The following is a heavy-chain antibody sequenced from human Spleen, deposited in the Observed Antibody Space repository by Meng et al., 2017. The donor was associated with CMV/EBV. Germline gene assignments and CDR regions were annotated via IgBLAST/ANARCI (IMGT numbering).Heavy chain of an antibody. D-gene: IGHD1-1*01. CDR1: GFPFSDYD. CDR3: ARAPKSTGTSLQDYYGMDV. CDR2: IGTLADT. Sequence: ESLKISCAASGFPFSDYDMHWVRQAAGERLEWFSAIGTLADTFYPGSVKGRFTISRENAKNSLYLQMNSLTAGDTAVYYCARAPKSTGTSLQDYYGMDVWGQGTTVTVSS. V-gene: IGHV3-13*01. J-gene: IGHJ6*02.